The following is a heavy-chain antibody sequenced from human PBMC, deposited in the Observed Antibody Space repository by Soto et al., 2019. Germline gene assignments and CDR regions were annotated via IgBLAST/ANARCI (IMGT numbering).Heavy chain of an antibody. D-gene: IGHD2-21*01. CDR1: GFTFSNYA. J-gene: IGHJ4*01. V-gene: IGHV3-23*01. CDR3: AVMKGFEVKGNDH. Sequence: PGWSLRLSCVASGFTFSNYALSWVRQAPGKWLEWVSAISGSGGSTYYADSVKGRFTISRDNSKNTLYLQMNSLRAGDTAISYCAVMKGFEVKGNDHWGPGILLTVSS. CDR2: ISGSGGST.